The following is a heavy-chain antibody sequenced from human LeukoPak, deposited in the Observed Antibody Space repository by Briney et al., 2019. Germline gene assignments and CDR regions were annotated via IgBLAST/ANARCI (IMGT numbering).Heavy chain of an antibody. CDR1: GYTFTSYP. V-gene: IGHV1-3*02. J-gene: IGHJ4*01. CDR3: ARDSTGTGLLEC. Sequence: SVTVSCKASGYTFTSYPIHWVRLAPGPRLEWMGWSNGGNGNTKYSQEFQDRVTITRDTSASKAYMELSSLRSEDMAVYYCARDSTGTGLLECWGHGILVTVSS. CDR2: SNGGNGNT. D-gene: IGHD1-7*01.